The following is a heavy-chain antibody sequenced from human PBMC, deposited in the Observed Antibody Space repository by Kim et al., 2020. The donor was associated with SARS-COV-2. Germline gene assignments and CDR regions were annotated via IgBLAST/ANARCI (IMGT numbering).Heavy chain of an antibody. CDR2: ISGDGGST. V-gene: IGHV3-43*02. J-gene: IGHJ4*02. CDR1: GFTFDDYA. CDR3: AKTLIEMATIRAGVDY. Sequence: GGSLRLSCAASGFTFDDYAMHWVRQAPGKGLEWVSLISGDGGSTYYADSVKGRFTISRDNSKNSLYLQMNSLRTEDTALYYCAKTLIEMATIRAGVDYWGQGTLVTVSS. D-gene: IGHD5-12*01.